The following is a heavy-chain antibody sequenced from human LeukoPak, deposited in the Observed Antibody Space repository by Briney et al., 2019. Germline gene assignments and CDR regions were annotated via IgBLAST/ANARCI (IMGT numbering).Heavy chain of an antibody. Sequence: SETLSLTCAVYGESFSGYYWNWIRQPPGKGLEWIGEINDSGSTNYNPSLKSRLTMSVDTSKNQFSLKLSSVTAADTAVYYCARGSRFCLGNFFRQPLFFDYWGQGNLATVSS. J-gene: IGHJ4*02. D-gene: IGHD7-27*01. CDR2: INDSGST. CDR1: GESFSGYY. CDR3: ARGSRFCLGNFFRQPLFFDY. V-gene: IGHV4-34*01.